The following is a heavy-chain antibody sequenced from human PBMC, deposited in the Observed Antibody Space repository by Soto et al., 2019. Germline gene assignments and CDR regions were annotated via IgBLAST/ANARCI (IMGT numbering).Heavy chain of an antibody. CDR3: AKLPWGGSSEWEGRSLP. CDR1: GFTSSSYG. J-gene: IGHJ5*02. Sequence: GGSLRLSCAASGFTSSSYGMHWVRQAPGKGLEWVAVISYDGSNKYYADSVKGRFTISRDNSKNTLYLQMNSLRAEDTAVYYCAKLPWGGSSEWEGRSLPWGQGTLVTVSS. D-gene: IGHD2-15*01. V-gene: IGHV3-30*18. CDR2: ISYDGSNK.